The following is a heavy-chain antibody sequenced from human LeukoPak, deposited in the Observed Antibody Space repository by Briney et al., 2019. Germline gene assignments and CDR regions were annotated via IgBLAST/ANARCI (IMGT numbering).Heavy chain of an antibody. CDR1: GGTFSSYA. D-gene: IGHD1-26*01. Sequence: GASVNVSCKASGGTFSSYAISWVRQAPGQGLEWMGGIIPIFGTANYAQKFQGRVTITADESTSTAYMELSSLRSEDTAVYYCARDSPRGSPNFDYWGQGTLVTVSS. J-gene: IGHJ4*02. V-gene: IGHV1-69*13. CDR2: IIPIFGTA. CDR3: ARDSPRGSPNFDY.